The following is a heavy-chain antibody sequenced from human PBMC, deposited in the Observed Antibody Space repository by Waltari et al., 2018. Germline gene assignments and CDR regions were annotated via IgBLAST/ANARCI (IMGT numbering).Heavy chain of an antibody. CDR3: ARGWFSWELLRGRYYFDY. CDR1: GYSFTSYW. J-gene: IGHJ4*02. CDR2: ISAYDGNT. D-gene: IGHD1-26*01. Sequence: VQLVQSGAEVKKPGESLKISCKGSGYSFTSYWIGWVRQAPGQGLEWRGWISAYDGNTNDAQKLQGRVTMTTDTSTSTAYMGLRSLRSDDTAVYDCARGWFSWELLRGRYYFDYWGQGTLVTVSS. V-gene: IGHV1-18*04.